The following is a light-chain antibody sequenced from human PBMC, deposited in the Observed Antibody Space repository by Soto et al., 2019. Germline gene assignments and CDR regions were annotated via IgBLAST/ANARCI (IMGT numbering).Light chain of an antibody. CDR2: LAS. V-gene: IGKV2-28*01. CDR1: QSLQHSNGYNY. Sequence: DIVMTQSPLSLPVTPGEPASISCRSSQSLQHSNGYNYLDWYLQKPGQSPQILIYLASNRASGVPERFSGSGSGTDFTLKISRVEAEDVGVYYCMQALPTPAFGQGTKVEIK. CDR3: MQALPTPA. J-gene: IGKJ1*01.